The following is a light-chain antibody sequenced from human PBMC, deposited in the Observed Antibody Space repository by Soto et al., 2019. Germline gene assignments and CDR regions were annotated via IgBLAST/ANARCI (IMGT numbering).Light chain of an antibody. CDR1: SRDVGGYNY. J-gene: IGLJ2*01. CDR2: EVN. Sequence: QSALSQPPYASGSPGQSVAITCTGTSRDVGGYNYVSWYQQHPGKAPKLMTFEVNQRPSGVPDRFSGSKSGNTASLTVSGLQAEDEADYYCSSYAGINNVLFGGGTKLTVL. V-gene: IGLV2-8*01. CDR3: SSYAGINNVL.